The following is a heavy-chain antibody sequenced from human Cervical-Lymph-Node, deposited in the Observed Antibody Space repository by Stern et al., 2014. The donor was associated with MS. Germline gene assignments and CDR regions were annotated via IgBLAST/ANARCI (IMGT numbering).Heavy chain of an antibody. CDR1: GGSFSGYY. V-gene: IGHV4-34*01. D-gene: IGHD6-13*01. Sequence: QVQLQQWGAGLLKPSETLSLTCAVYGGSFSGYYWSWIRQPPGKGLEWIGDINHSGSTNYNPSLKRRVTISVDTSKNQFSLKLSSVTAADTAVYYCARVVSSSWYGKGYYYGMDVWGQGTTVTVSS. CDR3: ARVVSSSWYGKGYYYGMDV. J-gene: IGHJ6*02. CDR2: INHSGST.